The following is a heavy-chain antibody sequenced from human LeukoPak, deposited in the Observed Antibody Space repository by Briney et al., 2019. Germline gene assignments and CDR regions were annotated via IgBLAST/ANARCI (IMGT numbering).Heavy chain of an antibody. D-gene: IGHD1-7*01. CDR1: GGSISSGGYS. V-gene: IGHV4-30-2*01. CDR2: IYHSGST. J-gene: IGHJ4*02. Sequence: PSETLSLTCAVSGGSISSGGYSWSWIRQPPGKGLEWIGYIYHSGSTYYNPSLKSRVTISVDRSKNQFSLKLSSVTAADTAVYYCARGASLGNFYWGQGTLVTVSS. CDR3: ARGASLGNFY.